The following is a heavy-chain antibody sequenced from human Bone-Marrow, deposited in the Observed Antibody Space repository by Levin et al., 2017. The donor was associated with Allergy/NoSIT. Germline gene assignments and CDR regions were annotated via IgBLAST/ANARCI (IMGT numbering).Heavy chain of an antibody. CDR3: ARGRVATELHFYCGLDL. Sequence: GGSLRLSCAASGFTLSTYELHWVRQAPGKGLEWLCFISESGTTVDYAGSVKGRSTISRDAAKNSLFLQMSSLRVEDTGVYYWARGRVATELHFYCGLDLWGQGTTVTVSS. CDR1: GFTLSTYE. V-gene: IGHV3-48*03. J-gene: IGHJ6*02. CDR2: ISESGTTV. D-gene: IGHD5-24*01.